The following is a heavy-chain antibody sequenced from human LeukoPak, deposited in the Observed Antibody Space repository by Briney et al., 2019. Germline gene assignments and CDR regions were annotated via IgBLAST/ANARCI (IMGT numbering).Heavy chain of an antibody. D-gene: IGHD1-7*01. V-gene: IGHV3-30*04. CDR1: GFTFSSYA. Sequence: GGSLRLSCAASGFTFSSYAMHWVRQAPGKGLEWVAVISYDGSNKYYADSVKGRFTISRDNSKNTLYLQMNSLRAEDTAVYYCAKDTLAWGAGTTSLDYWGQGTLVTVSS. CDR3: AKDTLAWGAGTTSLDY. J-gene: IGHJ4*02. CDR2: ISYDGSNK.